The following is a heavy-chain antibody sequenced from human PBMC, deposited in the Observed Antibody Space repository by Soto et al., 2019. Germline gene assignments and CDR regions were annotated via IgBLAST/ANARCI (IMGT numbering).Heavy chain of an antibody. CDR2: VSPDGGGT. V-gene: IGHV3-74*01. CDR1: GFSFSSYR. J-gene: IGHJ4*02. CDR3: ARGRWELLPSD. D-gene: IGHD1-26*01. Sequence: EVQLVESGGGLVQPGGSLRLSCEASGFSFSSYRMLWVRQDPGKGLLWVARVSPDGGGTSYADSVKGRFTIFRDNAKNTVYLQMNSLRVEDTAVYFCARGRWELLPSDWGQGTLVTVSS.